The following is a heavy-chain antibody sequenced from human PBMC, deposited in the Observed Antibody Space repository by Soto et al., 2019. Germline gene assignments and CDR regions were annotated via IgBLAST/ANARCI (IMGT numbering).Heavy chain of an antibody. CDR1: GFTFSNAW. Sequence: PGGSLRLSCAASGFTFSNAWMSWVRQAPGKGLEWVGRIKSKTDGGTTDYAAPVKGRFTISRDDSKNTLYLQMNSLKTEDTAVYYCTSDMLAAPAGPGYFDPWGQRTLVTVSS. CDR2: IKSKTDGGTT. V-gene: IGHV3-15*01. CDR3: TSDMLAAPAGPGYFDP. J-gene: IGHJ5*02. D-gene: IGHD6-13*01.